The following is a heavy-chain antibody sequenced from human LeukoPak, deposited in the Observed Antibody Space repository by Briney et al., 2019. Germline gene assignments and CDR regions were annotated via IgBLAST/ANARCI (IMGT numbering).Heavy chain of an antibody. D-gene: IGHD3-9*01. J-gene: IGHJ4*02. CDR2: IYHSGST. Sequence: SETLSLTCAVSGYSISSGYYWGGIRQPPGKGLEWIGSIYHSGSTYYNPSLKSRVTISVDTSKNQFSLKLSSVTAADTAVYYCASYSYDILTGYPRYYFDYWGQGTLVTVSS. V-gene: IGHV4-38-2*01. CDR1: GYSISSGYY. CDR3: ASYSYDILTGYPRYYFDY.